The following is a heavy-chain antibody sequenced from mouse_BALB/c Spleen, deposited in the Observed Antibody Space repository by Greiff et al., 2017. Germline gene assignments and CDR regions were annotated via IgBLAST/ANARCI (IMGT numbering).Heavy chain of an antibody. CDR3: AREGGRSAMDY. CDR1: GFSLTSYG. V-gene: IGHV2-9*02. J-gene: IGHJ4*01. CDR2: IWAGGST. D-gene: IGHD1-1*01. Sequence: QVQLKESGPGLVAPSQSLSITCTVSGFSLTSYGVHWVRQPPGKGLEWLGVIWAGGSTNYNLALMSRLSISKDNSKGQVFLKMNSLQTDDTAMYYCAREGGRSAMDYWGQGTSVTVSS.